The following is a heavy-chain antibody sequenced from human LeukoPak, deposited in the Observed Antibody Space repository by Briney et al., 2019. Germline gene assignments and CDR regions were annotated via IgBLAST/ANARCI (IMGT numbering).Heavy chain of an antibody. V-gene: IGHV3-23*01. CDR2: ISGSGGST. D-gene: IGHD3-3*01. CDR1: GFTFSSYA. CDR3: VALEQPRTCDY. Sequence: GGSLRLSCAASGFTFSSYAMSWVRHAPGKGLEWGSAISGSGGSTYYADSVKGRFTISRDNSKNTLYLQMNSLRAEDTAVYYCVALEQPRTCDYWGQGTLVTVSS. J-gene: IGHJ4*02.